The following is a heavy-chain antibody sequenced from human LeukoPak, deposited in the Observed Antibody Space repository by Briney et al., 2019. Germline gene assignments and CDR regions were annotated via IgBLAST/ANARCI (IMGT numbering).Heavy chain of an antibody. V-gene: IGHV1-18*01. D-gene: IGHD3-22*01. Sequence: ASVKVSCKASGYTFTSYGISWVRQAPGQGLEWMGWISAYNGNTNYAQKLQGRVTMTTDTSTSTAYMELRSLRSDDTAVYYCARSPPMIVVVPFDYWGQGTLVTVSS. CDR3: ARSPPMIVVVPFDY. CDR1: GYTFTSYG. J-gene: IGHJ4*02. CDR2: ISAYNGNT.